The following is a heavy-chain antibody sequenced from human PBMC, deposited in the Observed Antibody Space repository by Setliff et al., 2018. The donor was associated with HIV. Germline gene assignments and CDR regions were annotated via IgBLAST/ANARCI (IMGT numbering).Heavy chain of an antibody. CDR1: GGSFRGSY. D-gene: IGHD2-21*02. CDR2: IYTSGST. CDR3: ARQGNIVVVTSFDY. Sequence: SETLSLTCAVYGGSFRGSYWSWIRQPAGKGLEWIGHIYTSGSTDYNPSLKSRVTISVDKSKNQFSLKLNSVTAADTAVYYCARQGNIVVVTSFDYWGQGTLVTVSS. J-gene: IGHJ4*02. V-gene: IGHV4-59*10.